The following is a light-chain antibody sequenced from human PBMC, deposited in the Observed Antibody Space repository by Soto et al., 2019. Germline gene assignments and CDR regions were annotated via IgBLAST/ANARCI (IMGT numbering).Light chain of an antibody. CDR2: GAS. V-gene: IGKV3-20*01. Sequence: EIVLTQSPGTLSLSPGERATLSCRASQSISSSYLDWLQQKPGQAPRLLIYGASSRATGIPDTFSGSGSGTDFTLTINRLEPEDFAVYYCQLYGISPHFGQGTRLEI. J-gene: IGKJ5*01. CDR3: QLYGISPH. CDR1: QSISSSY.